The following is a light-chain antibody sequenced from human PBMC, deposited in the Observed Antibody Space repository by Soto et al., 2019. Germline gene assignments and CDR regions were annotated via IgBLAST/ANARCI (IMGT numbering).Light chain of an antibody. Sequence: SVLPQPASVSGSPGQSITISCTGTSSDVGGYNYVSWYQQHPGKAPKLMIYDVSNRPSGVSNRFSGSKSGNTASLTISGLQAEDEADYYCSSYTSSSTYVFGTG. CDR1: SSDVGGYNY. J-gene: IGLJ1*01. CDR3: SSYTSSSTYV. CDR2: DVS. V-gene: IGLV2-14*01.